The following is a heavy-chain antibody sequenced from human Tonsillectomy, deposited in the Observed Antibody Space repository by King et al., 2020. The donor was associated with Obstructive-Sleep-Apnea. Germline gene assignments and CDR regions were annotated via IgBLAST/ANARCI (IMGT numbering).Heavy chain of an antibody. CDR3: PREYCSGGSCSLAY. D-gene: IGHD2-15*01. J-gene: IGHJ4*02. V-gene: IGHV4-30-4*01. Sequence: MQLQESGPGLVKPSQTLSLTCTVSCDSISSGDYYWSWIRQPPGKGLGWIGYIYNSGKSSYNPSLKSRVTLSVDTSKNQFSLKLRSLTAADTAVYYCPREYCSGGSCSLAYWGQGTLVTVSS. CDR2: IYNSGKS. CDR1: CDSISSGDYY.